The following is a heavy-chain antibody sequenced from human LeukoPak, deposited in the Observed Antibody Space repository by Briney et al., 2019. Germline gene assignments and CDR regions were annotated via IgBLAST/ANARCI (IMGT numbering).Heavy chain of an antibody. CDR1: GFIFSNYA. J-gene: IGHJ4*02. CDR2: IRYDGSNK. Sequence: HSGGSLRLSCAASGFIFSNYAMHWVRQAPGKGLEWVTFIRYDGSNKYYPESVKGRFTISRDNSKNTLYLQMNSLRAEDTAVYYCAKAIHSSSSGVVDYWGQGTLVTVSS. CDR3: AKAIHSSSSGVVDY. D-gene: IGHD6-6*01. V-gene: IGHV3-30*02.